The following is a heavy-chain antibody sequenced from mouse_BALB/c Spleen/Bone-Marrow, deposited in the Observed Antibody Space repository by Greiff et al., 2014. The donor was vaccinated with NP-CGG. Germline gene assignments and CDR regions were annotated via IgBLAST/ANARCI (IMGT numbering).Heavy chain of an antibody. CDR3: ARYLHGYTATFDY. D-gene: IGHD1-2*01. V-gene: IGHV14-3*02. CDR2: IDPANGNT. Sequence: VQLQQSGAELVKPGASVKLSCTASGFNIKDTYMHWAKQRPEQGLEWIGRIDPANGNTKYDPKFQGKATITADTSSNTAYLQLSSLTSEDTAVYYCARYLHGYTATFDYWGQGTTLTVSS. CDR1: GFNIKDTY. J-gene: IGHJ2*01.